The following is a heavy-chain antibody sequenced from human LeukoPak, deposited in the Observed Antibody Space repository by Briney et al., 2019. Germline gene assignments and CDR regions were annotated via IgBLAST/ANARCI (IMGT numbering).Heavy chain of an antibody. D-gene: IGHD1-26*01. V-gene: IGHV4-61*02. Sequence: PSQTLSLTCTVSGGSISSGSYYWSRIRQPAGKGLEWIGRIYTSGSTNYNPSLKSRVTISVDTSKNQFSLKLSSVTAADTAVYYCARDSGSYYVTTEFDYWGQGTLVTVSS. J-gene: IGHJ4*02. CDR2: IYTSGST. CDR1: GGSISSGSYY. CDR3: ARDSGSYYVTTEFDY.